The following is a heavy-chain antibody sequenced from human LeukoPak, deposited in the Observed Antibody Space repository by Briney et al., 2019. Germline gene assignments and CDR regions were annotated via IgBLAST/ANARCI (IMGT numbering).Heavy chain of an antibody. V-gene: IGHV3-48*02. CDR3: ARGDNSAFDI. Sequence: TGGSLRLSCAASGFTFSDYSMNWVRQAPGKGLEWVSYISSSGITTYHAGSVKGRLTISRDNAKNSLYLQMNSLRDEDTAVYYCARGDNSAFDIWGQGTMVTVS. J-gene: IGHJ3*02. CDR1: GFTFSDYS. CDR2: ISSSGITT. D-gene: IGHD3-22*01.